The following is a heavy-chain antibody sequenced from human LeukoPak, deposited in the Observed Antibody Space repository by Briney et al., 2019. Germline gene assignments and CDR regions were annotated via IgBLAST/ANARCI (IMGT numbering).Heavy chain of an antibody. D-gene: IGHD3-22*01. J-gene: IGHJ4*02. Sequence: SETLSLTCTVSGGSISSYYWSWIRQPPGKGLEWIGDIYYSGSTNYNPSLKSRVTISVDTSKDQFSLKLSSVTAADTAVYYCARHRAPYDSSGYYAYWGQGTLVTVSS. V-gene: IGHV4-59*08. CDR1: GGSISSYY. CDR3: ARHRAPYDSSGYYAY. CDR2: IYYSGST.